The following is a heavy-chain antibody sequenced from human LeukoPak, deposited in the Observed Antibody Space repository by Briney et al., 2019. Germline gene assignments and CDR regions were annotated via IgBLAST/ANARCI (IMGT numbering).Heavy chain of an antibody. CDR2: SHTGGSI. D-gene: IGHD3-10*01. V-gene: IGHV4-4*08. Sequence: SETLSLTCTVSGVSISGFYWNWIRQPPRKGLEWVGYSHTGGSISSNPSLNSRVAFSMDTSKNQVSLRLNSVTATDTAVYYCARRRGGFGEGEFDYWGQGIPVTV. J-gene: IGHJ4*02. CDR1: GVSISGFY. CDR3: ARRRGGFGEGEFDY.